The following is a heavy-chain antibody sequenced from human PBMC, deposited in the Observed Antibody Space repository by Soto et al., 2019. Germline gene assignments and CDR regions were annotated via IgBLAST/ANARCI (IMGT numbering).Heavy chain of an antibody. CDR2: IYYSGST. J-gene: IGHJ5*02. V-gene: IGHV4-31*03. Sequence: SETLSLTCTVSGGSISSGGYYWSWIRQHPGKGLEWIGYIYYSGSTYYNPSLKSRVTISVDTSKNQFSLKLSSVTAADTAVYYCATHIAARSRNWFDPWGQGTLVTVSS. D-gene: IGHD6-6*01. CDR1: GGSISSGGYY. CDR3: ATHIAARSRNWFDP.